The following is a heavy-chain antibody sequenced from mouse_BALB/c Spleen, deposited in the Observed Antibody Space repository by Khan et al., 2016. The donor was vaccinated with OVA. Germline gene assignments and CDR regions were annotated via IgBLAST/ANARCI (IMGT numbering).Heavy chain of an antibody. CDR2: IWGGGTT. Sequence: QMQLKQSVPGLVAPSQSLSITCTVSGFSLTDYGVSWIRQPPGKGLEWLGLIWGGGTTYYNSVLNSRLSISKDNSKSQVFLKMNSLQTDDTAMYYCAKLLWSHYYALDYWGQGTSVTVSS. D-gene: IGHD1-1*02. J-gene: IGHJ4*01. CDR1: GFSLTDYG. V-gene: IGHV2-6-5*01. CDR3: AKLLWSHYYALDY.